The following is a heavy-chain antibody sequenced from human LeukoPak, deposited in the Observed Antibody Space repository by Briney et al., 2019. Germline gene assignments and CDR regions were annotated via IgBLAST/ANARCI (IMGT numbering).Heavy chain of an antibody. V-gene: IGHV3-48*01. CDR2: ISSSSSTI. CDR1: GFTFSSYS. Sequence: PGGSLRLSCAASGFTFSSYSMNWVCQAPGKGLEWVSYISSSSSTIYYADSVKGRFTISRDNAKNSLYLQMNSLRAEDTAVYYCARDSLDYDFWSGYYNYYYMDVWGKGTTVTVSS. CDR3: ARDSLDYDFWSGYYNYYYMDV. D-gene: IGHD3-3*01. J-gene: IGHJ6*03.